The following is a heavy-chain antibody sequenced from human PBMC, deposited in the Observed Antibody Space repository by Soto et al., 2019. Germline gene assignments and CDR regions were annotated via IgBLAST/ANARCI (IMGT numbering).Heavy chain of an antibody. J-gene: IGHJ6*02. CDR3: RGTRYCTNGVCSYYGMDV. Sequence: GRSLRLSCAAAGFSFSSYAMSWVRQAPGKGLEWVSAISGSGGSTYYADSVKGRFTISRDNSKNTLYLQMNSLRAEDTAVYYCRGTRYCTNGVCSYYGMDVWGQGTTVTVSS. CDR1: GFSFSSYA. D-gene: IGHD2-8*01. CDR2: ISGSGGST. V-gene: IGHV3-23*01.